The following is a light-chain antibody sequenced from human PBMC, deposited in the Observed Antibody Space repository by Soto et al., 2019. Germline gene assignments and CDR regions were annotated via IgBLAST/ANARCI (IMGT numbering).Light chain of an antibody. CDR1: SSDVGGYNL. J-gene: IGLJ1*01. V-gene: IGLV2-14*01. CDR2: EVS. Sequence: QSVLTQPASVSGSPGQSITISCTGTSSDVGGYNLVSWYQQHPGKAPKLMIYEVSNRPSGVSNRFSGSKSGNTASLTISGLQAEDEADYYCSSYTSTTTLVVFGTGTKVTVL. CDR3: SSYTSTTTLVV.